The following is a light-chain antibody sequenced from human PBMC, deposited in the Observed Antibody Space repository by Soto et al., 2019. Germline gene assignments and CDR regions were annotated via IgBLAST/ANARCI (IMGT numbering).Light chain of an antibody. CDR3: QQSYSIPPTWT. V-gene: IGKV1-39*01. J-gene: IGKJ1*01. Sequence: DIQMTQSPLSLSASVGDRVAITCRSSLSINTYLNWIQQKPGKAPKVLIYGASSLQNGVPSRFSGSGYGTIFTLTISSLQPEDFATYCCQQSYSIPPTWTFGQGTRVEIK. CDR2: GAS. CDR1: LSINTY.